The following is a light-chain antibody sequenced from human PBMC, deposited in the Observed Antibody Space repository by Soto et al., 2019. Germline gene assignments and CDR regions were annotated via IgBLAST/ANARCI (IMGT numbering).Light chain of an antibody. V-gene: IGLV1-40*01. CDR1: SSNIGAGYD. Sequence: QSVLTQPPSVSGAPGQRVTISCTGSSSNIGAGYDVHWYQQFPGTAPKLLIYGNSNRPSGVPDRFSGSKSGTSASLAITGLQAQDEADYCCQSYDSSLSGHVVFGGGPKLTVL. J-gene: IGLJ2*01. CDR2: GNS. CDR3: QSYDSSLSGHVV.